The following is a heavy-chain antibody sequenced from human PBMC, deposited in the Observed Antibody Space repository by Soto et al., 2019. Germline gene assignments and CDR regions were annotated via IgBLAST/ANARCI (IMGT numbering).Heavy chain of an antibody. J-gene: IGHJ3*01. V-gene: IGHV3-21*06. CDR2: ISTSGTYV. CDR1: GFAFITYN. Sequence: EVQLVESGGGLVKPGESLRLSCAASGFAFITYNMKWVRQAPGKGLEWVSSISTSGTYVFYAGSVRGRFTIFRNDAKNSLHLQMNSLRADATALYYSATIGDRDGFDLWGQGTAVTVSA. CDR3: ATIGDRDGFDL. D-gene: IGHD4-17*01.